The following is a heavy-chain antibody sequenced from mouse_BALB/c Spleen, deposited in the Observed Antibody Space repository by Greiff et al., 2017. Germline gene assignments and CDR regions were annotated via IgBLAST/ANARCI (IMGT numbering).Heavy chain of an antibody. J-gene: IGHJ3*01. Sequence: VQLQQSGGGLVQPGGSRKLSCAASGFTFSSFGMHWVRQAPEKGLEWVAYISSGSSTIYYADTVKGRFTISRDNPKNTLFLQMTSLRSEDTAMYYCARSYGNYVAYWGQGTLVTVSA. D-gene: IGHD2-10*02. V-gene: IGHV5-17*02. CDR3: ARSYGNYVAY. CDR1: GFTFSSFG. CDR2: ISSGSSTI.